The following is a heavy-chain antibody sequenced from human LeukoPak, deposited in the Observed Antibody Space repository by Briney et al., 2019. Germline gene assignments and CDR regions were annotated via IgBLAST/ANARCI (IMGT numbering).Heavy chain of an antibody. CDR1: GYRFTDHY. CDR3: ARTAVASIDWLDP. CDR2: INPNSGGT. Sequence: APVKVSCKASGYRFTDHYMHWVRQAPGQGLEWMGWINPNSGGTDSAQKFRGRVTMTRDMSISTVYMELSRLTSDDTAVYFCARTAVASIDWLDPWGLGTLVTVSS. J-gene: IGHJ5*02. V-gene: IGHV1-2*02. D-gene: IGHD5-12*01.